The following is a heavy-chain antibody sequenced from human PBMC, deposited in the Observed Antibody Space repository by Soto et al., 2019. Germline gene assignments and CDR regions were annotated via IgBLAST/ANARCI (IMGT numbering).Heavy chain of an antibody. CDR3: AKEKGSWVYGMDV. CDR1: GVIFNSYG. Sequence: QVQLVESGGGVVQPGRSLRLSCAASGVIFNSYGMHWVRQAPGKGLEWLALISYDGSNKYYADSVKGRFTISRDNSKNTLYLQMNSLRAEDTAVYYCAKEKGSWVYGMDVWGQGTTVTVSS. J-gene: IGHJ6*02. V-gene: IGHV3-30*18. D-gene: IGHD6-13*01. CDR2: ISYDGSNK.